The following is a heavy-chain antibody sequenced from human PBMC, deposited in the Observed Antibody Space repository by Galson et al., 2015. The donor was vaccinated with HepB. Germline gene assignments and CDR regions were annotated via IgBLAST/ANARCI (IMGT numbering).Heavy chain of an antibody. CDR1: GFTFSTYA. J-gene: IGHJ4*02. CDR2: IGGRGGNR. D-gene: IGHD3-9*01. Sequence: SLRLSCAASGFTFSTYAMTWVRQAPGKGLEWVSVIGGRGGNRNYADSVKGRFTISRDHSKNTFYLQMNSLRAEDTAIYYCAKDQAPRYYVLNGYSDDWGPGTLVSGSS. V-gene: IGHV3-23*01. CDR3: AKDQAPRYYVLNGYSDD.